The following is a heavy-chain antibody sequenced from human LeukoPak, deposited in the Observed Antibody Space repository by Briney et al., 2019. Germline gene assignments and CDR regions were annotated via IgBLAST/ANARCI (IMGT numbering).Heavy chain of an antibody. Sequence: PGRSLRLSCAASGFSFSNYGMHWVRQAPGKGLEWVAVISYDGSNKYYADSVKGRFTISRDDSKNTLYLHMNSLRAEDTAIYYCARDAVVEGSGYRSGGGDYWGQGALVTVSS. V-gene: IGHV3-30*03. D-gene: IGHD5-12*01. CDR1: GFSFSNYG. CDR3: ARDAVVEGSGYRSGGGDY. CDR2: ISYDGSNK. J-gene: IGHJ4*02.